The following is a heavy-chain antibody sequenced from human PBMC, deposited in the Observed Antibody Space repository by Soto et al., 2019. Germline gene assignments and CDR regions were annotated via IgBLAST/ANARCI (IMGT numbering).Heavy chain of an antibody. D-gene: IGHD2-15*01. V-gene: IGHV1-24*01. CDR1: GYTLTELS. Sequence: ASVKVSCKVSGYTLTELSVHWVRQAPGKGLEWMGGFDPEDGETIYAQKFQGRVTMTEDTSTDTAYMELSSLRSEDTAVYYCATAGGGVVAATSYYYYGMDVWGQGTTVTVSS. J-gene: IGHJ6*02. CDR2: FDPEDGET. CDR3: ATAGGGVVAATSYYYYGMDV.